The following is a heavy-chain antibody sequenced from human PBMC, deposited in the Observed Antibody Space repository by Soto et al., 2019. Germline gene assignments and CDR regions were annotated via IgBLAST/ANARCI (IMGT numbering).Heavy chain of an antibody. J-gene: IGHJ4*02. CDR3: VSEFYDISGYYCPAPVGY. CDR1: GGSISSSNW. V-gene: IGHV4-4*02. Sequence: SETLSLTCAVSGGSISSSNWWSWVRQPPGKGLEWIGEIYHSGSTNYNPSLKSRVTISVDKSKNQFSLKLSSVTAADSAIYYCVSEFYDISGYYCPAPVGYWGQGTQVTVSS. D-gene: IGHD3-22*01. CDR2: IYHSGST.